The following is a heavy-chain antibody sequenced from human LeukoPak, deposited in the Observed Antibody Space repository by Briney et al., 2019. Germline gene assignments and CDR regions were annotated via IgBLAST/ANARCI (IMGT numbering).Heavy chain of an antibody. CDR3: ANLVGSSWFDAFDI. Sequence: PGGSLRLSCAASGFTFSSYAMSWVRQAPGKGLEWVAFIRHDGSNKYYADSVKGRFTISRDNSKNTLYLQMNSLRAEDTAVYYCANLVGSSWFDAFDIWGRGTMVTVSS. J-gene: IGHJ3*02. CDR1: GFTFSSYA. CDR2: IRHDGSNK. V-gene: IGHV3-30*02. D-gene: IGHD6-13*01.